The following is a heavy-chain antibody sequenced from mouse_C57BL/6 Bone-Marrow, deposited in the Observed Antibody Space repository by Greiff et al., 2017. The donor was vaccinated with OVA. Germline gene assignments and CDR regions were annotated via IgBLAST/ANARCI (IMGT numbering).Heavy chain of an antibody. CDR3: ARQGYYYGSSSYWYFDV. D-gene: IGHD1-1*01. V-gene: IGHV5-9*01. CDR2: ISGGGGNT. CDR1: GFTFSSYT. Sequence: EVMLVESGGGLVKPGGSLKLSCAASGFTFSSYTMSWVRQTPEKRLEWVATISGGGGNTYYPDSVKGRFTISRDNAKNTLYLQMSSLRSEDTDLYYCARQGYYYGSSSYWYFDVWGTGTTVTVSS. J-gene: IGHJ1*03.